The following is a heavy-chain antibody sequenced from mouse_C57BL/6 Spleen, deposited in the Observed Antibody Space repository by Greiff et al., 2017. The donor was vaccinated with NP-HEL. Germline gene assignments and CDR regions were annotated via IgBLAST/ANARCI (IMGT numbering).Heavy chain of an antibody. CDR1: GYTFTSYW. V-gene: IGHV1-64*01. J-gene: IGHJ2*01. CDR3: AKVYGSSRGYFDY. CDR2: IHPNSGST. Sequence: VQLQQPGAELVKPGASVKLSCKASGYTFTSYWMHWVKQRPGQGLEWIGMIHPNSGSTNYNEKFKSKATLTVDKSSSTAYMQLSSLTSEDSAVYYCAKVYGSSRGYFDYWGQGTTLTVSS. D-gene: IGHD1-1*01.